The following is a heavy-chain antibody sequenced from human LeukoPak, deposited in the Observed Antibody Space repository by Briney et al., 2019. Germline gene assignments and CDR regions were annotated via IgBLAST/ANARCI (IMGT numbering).Heavy chain of an antibody. D-gene: IGHD2-21*02. CDR2: INPNSGDT. Sequence: ASVKVSCKTSGYTFTGYYIHWVRQAPGQGLEWMGWINPNSGDTNYAQKFQGRVSMTGDTSISTAYMELSRLRSDDTAVYYCARDPRVVATRVSYMDVWGKGTTVTVSS. V-gene: IGHV1-2*02. J-gene: IGHJ6*03. CDR3: ARDPRVVATRVSYMDV. CDR1: GYTFTGYY.